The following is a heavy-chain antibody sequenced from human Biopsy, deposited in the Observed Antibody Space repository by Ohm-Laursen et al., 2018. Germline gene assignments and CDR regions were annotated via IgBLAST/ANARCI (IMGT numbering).Heavy chain of an antibody. CDR1: GYSISSGYY. V-gene: IGHV4-38-2*02. CDR2: IYHSGST. CDR3: ARGQALKSFDY. J-gene: IGHJ4*02. Sequence: PSQTLSLTCPVSGYSISSGYYWGWIRQPPGKGLEWIGSIYHSGSTYYNPSLKSRVTISVDTSKNQFSLKLSSVTAADTAGYYCARGQALKSFDYWGQGTLVTVSS.